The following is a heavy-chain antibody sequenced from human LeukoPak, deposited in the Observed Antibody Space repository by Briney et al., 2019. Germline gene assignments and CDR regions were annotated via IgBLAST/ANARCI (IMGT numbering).Heavy chain of an antibody. D-gene: IGHD3-10*01. CDR1: GGSISSSSYY. Sequence: PSETLSLTCTVSGGSISSSSYYWGWIRQPPGKGLEWIGSIYYSGSTYYNPSLKSRVTISVDTSKNQFSLKLSSVTAADTAVYYCARDSGYYYGSGSYSNDYWGQGTLVTVSS. J-gene: IGHJ4*02. V-gene: IGHV4-39*07. CDR2: IYYSGST. CDR3: ARDSGYYYGSGSYSNDY.